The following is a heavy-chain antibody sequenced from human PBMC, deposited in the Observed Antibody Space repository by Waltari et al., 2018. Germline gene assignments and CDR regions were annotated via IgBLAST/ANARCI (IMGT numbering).Heavy chain of an antibody. V-gene: IGHV3-23*01. CDR3: AKDSSSWYSLYYDSSGYTYYFDY. CDR1: GFTFSSYA. Sequence: EVQLLESGGGLVQPGGSLRLSCAASGFTFSSYAMSWVRQAPGKGREWVSAISGSCGSPYDAASVKGLFTISRDNSKNTLYLQMNSLRAEDTAVYYCAKDSSSWYSLYYDSSGYTYYFDYWGQGTLVTVSS. D-gene: IGHD3-22*01. CDR2: ISGSCGSP. J-gene: IGHJ4*02.